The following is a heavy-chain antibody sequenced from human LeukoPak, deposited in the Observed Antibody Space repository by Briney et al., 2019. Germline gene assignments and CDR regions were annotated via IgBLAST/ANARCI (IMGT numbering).Heavy chain of an antibody. Sequence: ASVKVSCKASGYTFTSYAISWVRQAPGQGLEWMGGIIPIFGTANYAQKFQGRVTITADKSTSTAYMELSSLRSEDTAVYYCARDPRGRSPYYYYMDVWGKGTTVTVSS. CDR1: GYTFTSYA. CDR3: ARDPRGRSPYYYYMDV. CDR2: IIPIFGTA. D-gene: IGHD2-15*01. V-gene: IGHV1-69*06. J-gene: IGHJ6*03.